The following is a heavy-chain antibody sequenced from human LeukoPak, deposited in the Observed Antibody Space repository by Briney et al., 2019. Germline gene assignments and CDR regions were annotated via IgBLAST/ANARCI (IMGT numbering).Heavy chain of an antibody. V-gene: IGHV3-74*01. J-gene: IGHJ4*02. CDR3: AKDIGGSSWPFDY. CDR1: RLTFSNYW. Sequence: GGSQRLSCAASRLTFSNYWIHWVRQAPGEGLVWVSRINTDGTTTSYADSVKGRFTISRDNAKNSLYLQMNSLRAEDTALYYCAKDIGGSSWPFDYWGQGTLVTVSS. CDR2: INTDGTTT. D-gene: IGHD6-13*01.